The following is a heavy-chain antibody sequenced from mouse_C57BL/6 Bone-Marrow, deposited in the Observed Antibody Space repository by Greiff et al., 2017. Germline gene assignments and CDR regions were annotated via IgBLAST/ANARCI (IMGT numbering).Heavy chain of an antibody. CDR3: ARREFITTVRDD. CDR2: IYPRSGNT. J-gene: IGHJ4*01. V-gene: IGHV1-81*01. CDR1: GYTFTSYG. D-gene: IGHD1-1*01. Sequence: VQLQQSGAELARPGASVKLSCKASGYTFTSYGISWVKQRTGQGLEWIGEIYPRSGNTYYNEKFKGKATLTADKSSSTAYMELRSLTSEDSAVYFCARREFITTVRDDWGQGTSVTVSS.